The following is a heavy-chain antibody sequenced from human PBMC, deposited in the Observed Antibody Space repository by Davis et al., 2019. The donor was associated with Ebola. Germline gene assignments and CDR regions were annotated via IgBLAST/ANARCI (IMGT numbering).Heavy chain of an antibody. J-gene: IGHJ4*02. CDR2: ISGSGGST. CDR3: ARDRGAVARFDY. V-gene: IGHV3-23*01. D-gene: IGHD6-19*01. Sequence: GESLKISCAASGFTFSNAWMNWVRQAPGKGLEWVSAISGSGGSTYYADSVKGRFTISRDNSKNTLYLQMNSLRAEDTAVYYCARDRGAVARFDYWGQGTLVTVSS. CDR1: GFTFSNAW.